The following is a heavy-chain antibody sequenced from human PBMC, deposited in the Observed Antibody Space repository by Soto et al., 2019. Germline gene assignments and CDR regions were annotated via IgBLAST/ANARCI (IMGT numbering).Heavy chain of an antibody. V-gene: IGHV4-34*01. Sequence: SETLSLTCTVSGGSISSYYWSWIRQPPGKGLEWIGEINHSGSTNYNPSLKSRVTISVDTSKNQFSLKLSSVTAADTAVYYCARATYCGGDCYEFADGSWFDPWGQGTLVTVSS. J-gene: IGHJ5*02. D-gene: IGHD2-21*02. CDR3: ARATYCGGDCYEFADGSWFDP. CDR1: GGSISSYY. CDR2: INHSGST.